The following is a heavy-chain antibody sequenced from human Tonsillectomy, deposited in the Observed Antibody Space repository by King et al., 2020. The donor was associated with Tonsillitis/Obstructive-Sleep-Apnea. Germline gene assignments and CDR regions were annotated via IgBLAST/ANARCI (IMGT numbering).Heavy chain of an antibody. D-gene: IGHD6-19*01. J-gene: IGHJ3*02. CDR2: ISGSGGST. CDR3: AKDIGGSSGWYGWDVYAFDI. V-gene: IGHV3-23*04. Sequence: VQLVESGGGLVQPGGSLRLSCAASGFTFSSYAMSWVRQAPGKGLEWVSAISGSGGSTYYADSVKGRFTSSRDNSKNTLYLQMNSLRAEDTAVYYCAKDIGGSSGWYGWDVYAFDIWGQGTMVTVSS. CDR1: GFTFSSYA.